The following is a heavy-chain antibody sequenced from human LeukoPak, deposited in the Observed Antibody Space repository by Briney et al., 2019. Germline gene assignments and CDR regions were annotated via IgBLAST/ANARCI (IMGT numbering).Heavy chain of an antibody. CDR1: GCTFTSYH. Sequence: APVKVFCKASGCTFTSYHMHWVRQAPGQGLEWMGIIGPSGGSPRYTQKLQGRVTMTRDTSTSTVYMELTSLRSEDTAVYYCARDSSNWSFDYWGQGTPVIVSS. D-gene: IGHD6-13*01. V-gene: IGHV1-46*01. CDR3: ARDSSNWSFDY. J-gene: IGHJ4*02. CDR2: IGPSGGSP.